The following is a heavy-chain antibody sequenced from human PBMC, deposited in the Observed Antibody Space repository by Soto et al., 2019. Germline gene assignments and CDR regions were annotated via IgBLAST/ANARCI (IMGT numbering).Heavy chain of an antibody. CDR2: ISPDNGNT. Sequence: ASVKVSCKASGYTFTSFGISWVRQAPGHGPEWMGWISPDNGNTNFAQKFQGRATMTTDTSSSTAHLELRNLRSDDTAMYYCARGSNVPGHYDDRKDVWGKGTTVTVSS. V-gene: IGHV1-18*01. J-gene: IGHJ6*04. CDR1: GYTFTSFG. D-gene: IGHD4-17*01. CDR3: ARGSNVPGHYDDRKDV.